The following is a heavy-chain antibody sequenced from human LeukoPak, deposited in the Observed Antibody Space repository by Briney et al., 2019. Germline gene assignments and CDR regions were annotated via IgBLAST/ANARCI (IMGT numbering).Heavy chain of an antibody. D-gene: IGHD6-19*01. CDR1: EYTFTSYY. V-gene: IGHV1-46*01. Sequence: ASVKVSCKASEYTFTSYYMHWVRQAPGQGLEWMGIINPSGGSTSYAQKFQGRVTMTRDTSTGTVYMELSSLRSGDTAVYYCARDDGVAGTDYWGQGTLVTVSS. J-gene: IGHJ4*02. CDR2: INPSGGST. CDR3: ARDDGVAGTDY.